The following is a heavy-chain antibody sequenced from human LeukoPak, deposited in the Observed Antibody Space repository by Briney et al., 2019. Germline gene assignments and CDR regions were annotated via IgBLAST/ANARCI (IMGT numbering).Heavy chain of an antibody. Sequence: ASVKVSCKASGYTFTSYYMHWVRQAPGQGLEWMGWINPNSGGTNYAQKFQGRVTMTRDTSISTAYMELSRLRSDDTAVYYCARERLEWELLWSFDYWGQGTLVTVSS. V-gene: IGHV1-2*02. D-gene: IGHD1-26*01. CDR3: ARERLEWELLWSFDY. J-gene: IGHJ4*02. CDR2: INPNSGGT. CDR1: GYTFTSYY.